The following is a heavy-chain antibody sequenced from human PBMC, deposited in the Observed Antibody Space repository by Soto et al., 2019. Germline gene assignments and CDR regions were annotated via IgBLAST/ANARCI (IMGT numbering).Heavy chain of an antibody. CDR2: ISKDGSHK. D-gene: IGHD3-10*01. J-gene: IGHJ4*02. CDR1: GFSFSRYA. Sequence: GWSLRLSCAASGFSFSRYAIHWVRQAPGKGLEWVAVISKDGSHKYYLDSVKGRFTISRDNSKNILYLQMNSLRDEDTAVYYCARSRSGAVADSFDFWGQGTLVTVSS. V-gene: IGHV3-30*04. CDR3: ARSRSGAVADSFDF.